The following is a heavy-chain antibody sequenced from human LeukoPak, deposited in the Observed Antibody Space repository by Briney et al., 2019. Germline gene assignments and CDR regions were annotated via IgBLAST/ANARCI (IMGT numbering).Heavy chain of an antibody. CDR1: GGSISSSSYY. Sequence: SETLSLTCTVSGGSISSSSYYWGWIRQPPGKGLEWFGSIYYSGSTYYNPSLKSRVTISVDTSKNQFSLKLSSVTAADTAVYYCARSGANYYGSGVVDYWGQGTLVTVSS. J-gene: IGHJ4*02. CDR3: ARSGANYYGSGVVDY. V-gene: IGHV4-39*01. CDR2: IYYSGST. D-gene: IGHD3-10*01.